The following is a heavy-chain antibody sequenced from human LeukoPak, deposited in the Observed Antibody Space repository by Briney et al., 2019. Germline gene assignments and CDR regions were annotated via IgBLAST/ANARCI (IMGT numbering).Heavy chain of an antibody. CDR1: GGTFSSYA. V-gene: IGHV1-69*13. CDR2: IIPIFGTA. CDR3: ARDRGYCSSTSCYDFDY. J-gene: IGHJ4*02. D-gene: IGHD2-2*03. Sequence: SVKVSCKASGGTFSSYAISWVRQAPGQGLEWMGGIIPIFGTANYAQKFQGRVTITADESTSTAYMELSSLRSEDTAVYYCARDRGYCSSTSCYDFDYWGQGTLVTVSS.